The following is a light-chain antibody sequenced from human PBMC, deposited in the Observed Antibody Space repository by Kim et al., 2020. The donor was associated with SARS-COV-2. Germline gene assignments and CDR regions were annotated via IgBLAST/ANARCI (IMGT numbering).Light chain of an antibody. CDR2: GAS. J-gene: IGKJ2*01. Sequence: EIVLTQSPGTLSLSPGERATLSCRASQSVSSSFLGWYQQKPGQAPRLLIYGASSTATGIPDRFRGSGSGTDFTLTISRLEPEDSAVYYCQQYGSSPPYTFGQGTKLEI. CDR3: QQYGSSPPYT. CDR1: QSVSSSF. V-gene: IGKV3-20*01.